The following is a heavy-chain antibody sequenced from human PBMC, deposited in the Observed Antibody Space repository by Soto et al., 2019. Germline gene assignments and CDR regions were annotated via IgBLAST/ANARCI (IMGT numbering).Heavy chain of an antibody. CDR1: GGSISPYY. D-gene: IGHD3-22*01. CDR3: ARPRSSGYAVEFDY. V-gene: IGHV4-59*01. Sequence: QVQLQESGPGLVKPSETLSLTCTVSGGSISPYYWSWIRQPPGKGLEWIGFIYYSGSTNYNPSLKSRVTISVDTSQNPFSLMLTSVTAADTAVYYCARPRSSGYAVEFDYWGQGTLVTVSS. CDR2: IYYSGST. J-gene: IGHJ4*02.